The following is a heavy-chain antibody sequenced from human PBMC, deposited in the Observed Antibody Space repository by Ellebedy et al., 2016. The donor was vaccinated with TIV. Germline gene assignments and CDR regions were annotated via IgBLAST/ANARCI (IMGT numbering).Heavy chain of an antibody. CDR1: GYTFTSYD. J-gene: IGHJ4*02. D-gene: IGHD2-15*01. V-gene: IGHV1-8*01. CDR2: MNPNSGNT. CDR3: ATGVGVVVVD. Sequence: ASVKVSCRASGYTFTSYDINWVRQATGQGLEWMGWMNPNSGNTGYAQKFQGRVTMTEDTSTDTAYMELSSLRSEDTAVYYCATGVGVVVVDWGQGTLVTVSS.